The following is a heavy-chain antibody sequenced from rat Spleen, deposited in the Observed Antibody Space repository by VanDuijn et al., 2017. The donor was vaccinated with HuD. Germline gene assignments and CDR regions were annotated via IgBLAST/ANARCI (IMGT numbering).Heavy chain of an antibody. J-gene: IGHJ2*01. V-gene: IGHV5-17*01. CDR3: TRDRILRSTGFDY. Sequence: EVQLVESGGGFVQPGRSLKFSCVASGFTFRDYAMAWVRQAPEKGLEWVATILYDTTNTYYRDSVKGRFTVSRDNAKSTLYLQMDSLRSEDTATYYCTRDRILRSTGFDYWGQGVMVTVSS. D-gene: IGHD1-6*01. CDR2: ILYDTTNT. CDR1: GFTFRDYA.